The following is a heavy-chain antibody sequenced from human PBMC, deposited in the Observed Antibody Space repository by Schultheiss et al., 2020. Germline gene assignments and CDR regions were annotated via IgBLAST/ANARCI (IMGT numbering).Heavy chain of an antibody. J-gene: IGHJ4*02. Sequence: SETLSLTCTVSGVSISSYSWTWIRQPPGKGLEWIGSIYYSGSTYYNPSLKSRVTISVDTSKNQFSLKLSSVTAADTAVYYCARWRGYSYGYFDYWGQGTLVTVSS. CDR3: ARWRGYSYGYFDY. CDR1: GVSISSYS. CDR2: IYYSGST. D-gene: IGHD5-18*01. V-gene: IGHV4-59*08.